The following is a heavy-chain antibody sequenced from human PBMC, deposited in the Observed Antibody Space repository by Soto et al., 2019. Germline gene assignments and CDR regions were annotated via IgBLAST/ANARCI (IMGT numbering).Heavy chain of an antibody. CDR3: AKDSGYNYGYFRWFDP. CDR1: GGSISNYY. V-gene: IGHV4-59*01. D-gene: IGHD5-18*01. CDR2: IFYSGST. J-gene: IGHJ5*02. Sequence: PSKTLSLTCTVPGGSISNYYWSWIRQPPGRGLEWIGHIFYSGSTNYNPALKSRVTISVDTSKSQFSLKLSSVTAADTAVYYCAKDSGYNYGYFRWFDPWGQGTLVTVS.